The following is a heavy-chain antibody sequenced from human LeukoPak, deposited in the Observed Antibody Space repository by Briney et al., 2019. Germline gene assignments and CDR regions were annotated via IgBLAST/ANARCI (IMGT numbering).Heavy chain of an antibody. Sequence: ASETLSLTCAVYGGSFSGYYWSWIRQPPGKGLEWIGEINHSGSTNYNPSLKSRVAISVDTSKNQFSLKLSSVTAADTAVYHCALRWIQLWYENWFDPWGQGTLVTVSS. CDR3: ALRWIQLWYENWFDP. V-gene: IGHV4-34*01. D-gene: IGHD5-18*01. CDR2: INHSGST. J-gene: IGHJ5*02. CDR1: GGSFSGYY.